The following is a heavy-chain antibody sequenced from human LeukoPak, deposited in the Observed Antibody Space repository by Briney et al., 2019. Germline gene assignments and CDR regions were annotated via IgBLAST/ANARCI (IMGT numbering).Heavy chain of an antibody. CDR1: GDSISNGVKY. D-gene: IGHD2-8*02. Sequence: SETLSLTCTVSGDSISNGVKYWGWIRQHPGRGREWTGYIYHSGRSYYNPSLKSRITMSVDTSKNQFSLNLSSVTAADTAVYYCARDQVECTGGTCQSRVGFDFWGQGTLVTVSS. V-gene: IGHV4-31*03. CDR2: IYHSGRS. J-gene: IGHJ4*02. CDR3: ARDQVECTGGTCQSRVGFDF.